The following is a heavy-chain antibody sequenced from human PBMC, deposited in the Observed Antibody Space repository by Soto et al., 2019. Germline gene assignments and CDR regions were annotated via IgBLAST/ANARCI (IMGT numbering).Heavy chain of an antibody. CDR3: ARGSSIAGLYYGMDV. CDR1: GCSISSGGYY. J-gene: IGHJ6*02. D-gene: IGHD6-6*01. V-gene: IGHV4-31*03. Sequence: SETLSLTCTVSGCSISSGGYYWTWIRQHPGKDLEWIGYNYYSGITYYNPSLKSRVTISLDTSKNQFSLKLSSVTAADTAVYYCARGSSIAGLYYGMDVWGQGTTVTVSS. CDR2: NYYSGIT.